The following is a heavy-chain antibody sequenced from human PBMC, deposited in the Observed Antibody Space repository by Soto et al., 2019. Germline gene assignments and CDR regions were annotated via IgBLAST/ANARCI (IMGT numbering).Heavy chain of an antibody. CDR1: GFTFNSYW. V-gene: IGHV3-74*03. Sequence: EVQLVQSGGGLVQPGGSLRLSCAASGFTFNSYWMHWVRQVPGKGLVWVSRIDSDGNRITYADSVKGRFTISRDNAKNTLYLQMTSLRAEDTAVYYCVRLGSTTWGGGDAFEIWGQGTMVTVSS. D-gene: IGHD4-17*01. CDR2: IDSDGNRI. J-gene: IGHJ3*02. CDR3: VRLGSTTWGGGDAFEI.